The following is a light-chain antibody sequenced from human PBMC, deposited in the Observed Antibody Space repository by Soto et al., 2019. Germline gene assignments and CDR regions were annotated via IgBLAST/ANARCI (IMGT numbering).Light chain of an antibody. CDR2: DAS. J-gene: IGKJ3*01. CDR3: HQRSTLPFT. V-gene: IGKV3-11*01. CDR1: QSISSY. Sequence: EIVLTQSPATLSLSPGERATLSCRASQSISSYLAWYQQKPGQAPRLLIYDASNRATGIPARFSGSGSGTDFTLTISSLEPEDFAGYCCHQRSTLPFTFGPGTKVDIK.